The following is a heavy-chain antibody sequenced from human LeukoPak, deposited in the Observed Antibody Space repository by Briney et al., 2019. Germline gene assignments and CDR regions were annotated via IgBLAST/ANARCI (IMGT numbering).Heavy chain of an antibody. V-gene: IGHV4-31*03. Sequence: PSQTLSLTCTVSGGSISSGGYYWSWIRQHPGKGREWIGYIYYSGSTYYNPSLKSRVTISVDTSKNQFSLKLSSVTAADTAVYYCARGPPYSSSWYSPAGGAFDIWGQGTMVTVSS. J-gene: IGHJ3*02. CDR3: ARGPPYSSSWYSPAGGAFDI. D-gene: IGHD6-13*01. CDR1: GGSISSGGYY. CDR2: IYYSGST.